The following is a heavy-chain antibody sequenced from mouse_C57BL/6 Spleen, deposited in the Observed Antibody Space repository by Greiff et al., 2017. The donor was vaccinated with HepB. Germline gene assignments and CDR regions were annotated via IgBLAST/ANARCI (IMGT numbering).Heavy chain of an antibody. CDR3: ARYLDNWHYFDY. CDR1: GFTFTDYY. V-gene: IGHV7-3*01. Sequence: EVQLVESGGGLVQPGGSLSLSCAASGFTFTDYYMSWVRQPPGKALEWLGFIRNKANGYTTEYSASVKGRFTISRDNSQSILYLQMNALRAEDSATYYCARYLDNWHYFDYWGQGTTLTVSS. CDR2: IRNKANGYTT. J-gene: IGHJ2*01. D-gene: IGHD4-1*01.